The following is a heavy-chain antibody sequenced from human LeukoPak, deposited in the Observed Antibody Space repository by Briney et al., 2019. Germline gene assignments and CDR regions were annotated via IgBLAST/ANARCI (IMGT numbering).Heavy chain of an antibody. CDR3: AREGPYCSSTSCPTRGSNWFDP. D-gene: IGHD2-2*01. V-gene: IGHV1-46*01. J-gene: IGHJ5*02. Sequence: ASVKVSCKASGYTFTGYYLHWVRQAPGQGLEWMGIINPSGGSTSYAQKFQGRVTMTRDTSTSTVYMELSSLRSEDTAVYYCAREGPYCSSTSCPTRGSNWFDPWGQGTLVTAS. CDR1: GYTFTGYY. CDR2: INPSGGST.